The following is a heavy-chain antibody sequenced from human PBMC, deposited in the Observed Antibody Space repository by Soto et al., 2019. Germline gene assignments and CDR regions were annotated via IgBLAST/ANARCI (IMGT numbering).Heavy chain of an antibody. Sequence: PGESLKISCKGSGYSFTSYWTSWVRQMPGKGLEWMGRIDPSDSYTNYSPSFQGHVTISADKSISTAYLQRSSLKASDTAMYYCATNYYDSSGYYYGDAFDISGQGTMVTV. D-gene: IGHD3-22*01. J-gene: IGHJ3*02. CDR3: ATNYYDSSGYYYGDAFDI. CDR2: IDPSDSYT. V-gene: IGHV5-10-1*01. CDR1: GYSFTSYW.